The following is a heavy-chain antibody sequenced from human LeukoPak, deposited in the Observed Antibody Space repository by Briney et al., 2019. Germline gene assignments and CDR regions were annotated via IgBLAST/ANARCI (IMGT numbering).Heavy chain of an antibody. CDR3: ARDWGVTLLDY. Sequence: TSQTLSLTCSVSGGSINSANYYWSWIRQPPGKGLEWIGYIYYSGTTYYNPSLKSRATISLDTSKNQFSLKLSSVTAADTAVYYCARDWGVTLLDYWGQGTLVTVSS. CDR2: IYYSGTT. D-gene: IGHD3-10*01. CDR1: GGSINSANYY. V-gene: IGHV4-30-4*08. J-gene: IGHJ4*02.